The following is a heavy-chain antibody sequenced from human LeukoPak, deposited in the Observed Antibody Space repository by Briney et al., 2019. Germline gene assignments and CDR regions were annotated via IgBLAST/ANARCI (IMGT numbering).Heavy chain of an antibody. Sequence: SVKVSCKASGGTFSSYAISWVRQAPGQGLEWMGRIIPILGIANYAQKFQGRVTITADKSTSTAYMELSSLRSEDTAVYYCARDRDSSGWYEHAFDIWGQGTMVTVSS. V-gene: IGHV1-69*04. J-gene: IGHJ3*02. D-gene: IGHD6-19*01. CDR1: GGTFSSYA. CDR2: IIPILGIA. CDR3: ARDRDSSGWYEHAFDI.